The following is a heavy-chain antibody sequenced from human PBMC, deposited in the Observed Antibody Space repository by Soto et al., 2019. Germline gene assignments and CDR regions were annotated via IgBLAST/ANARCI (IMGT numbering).Heavy chain of an antibody. Sequence: SVKVSCKASGGTFSSYAISWVRQAPGQGLEWMGGIIPIFGTANYAQKFQGRATITADESTSTAYMELSSLRSEDTAVYYCARALYYYGSGSDYWGQGTLVTVSS. D-gene: IGHD3-10*01. CDR1: GGTFSSYA. V-gene: IGHV1-69*13. J-gene: IGHJ4*02. CDR3: ARALYYYGSGSDY. CDR2: IIPIFGTA.